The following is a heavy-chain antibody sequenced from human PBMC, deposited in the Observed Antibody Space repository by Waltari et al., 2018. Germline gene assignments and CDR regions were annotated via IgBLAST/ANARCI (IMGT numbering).Heavy chain of an antibody. V-gene: IGHV4-4*02. D-gene: IGHD4-17*01. CDR3: ARDLLDYDRNWYFVL. CDR2: IYHSGST. Sequence: QVQLQESGPGLVKPSGTLSLSCAVSGGSISSSNWWSWVRQSPGKGLEWIGEIYHSGSTNYTPSLTSRVTISVDESKNQFSLKLSSVTAADTAVYYCARDLLDYDRNWYFVLWGRGTLVTVSS. CDR1: GGSISSSNW. J-gene: IGHJ2*01.